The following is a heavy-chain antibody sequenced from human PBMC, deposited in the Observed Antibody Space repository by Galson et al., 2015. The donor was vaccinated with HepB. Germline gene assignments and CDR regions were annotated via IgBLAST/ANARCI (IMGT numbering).Heavy chain of an antibody. V-gene: IGHV3-48*02. D-gene: IGHD5-18*01. CDR2: ISSSSSTI. J-gene: IGHJ4*02. CDR1: GFTFSSYS. Sequence: SLRLSCAASGFTFSSYSMNWVRQAPGKGLEWVSYISSSSSTIYYADSVKGRFTISRDNAKNSLYLQMNSLRDEDTAVYYCAREVPGGIQLWFEGGLDYWGQGTLVTVSS. CDR3: AREVPGGIQLWFEGGLDY.